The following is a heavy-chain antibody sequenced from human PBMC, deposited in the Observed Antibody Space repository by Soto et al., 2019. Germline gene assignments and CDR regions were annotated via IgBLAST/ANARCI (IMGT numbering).Heavy chain of an antibody. CDR3: ARAGCDGGSCYTQVGLRYGMDV. Sequence: QVQLVESGGGVVQPGRSLRLSCAASGFTFSSYAMHWVRQAPGKGLEWVAVVSYDGNNKYYADSVKGRFTISRDNSKNTLYLQMNSLRAEDTAVYYCARAGCDGGSCYTQVGLRYGMDVWGQGTTVTVSS. CDR2: VSYDGNNK. D-gene: IGHD2-15*01. J-gene: IGHJ6*02. V-gene: IGHV3-30-3*01. CDR1: GFTFSSYA.